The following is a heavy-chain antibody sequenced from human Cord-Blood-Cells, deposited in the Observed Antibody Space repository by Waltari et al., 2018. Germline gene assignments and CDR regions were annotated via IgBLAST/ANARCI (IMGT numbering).Heavy chain of an antibody. J-gene: IGHJ6*03. Sequence: QVQLVQSGAEVKKPGSSVKVSCKASGGTFSSYAISWVRQAPGQGLEWRGGIIPIFGTANYAQRCQDRVTMTADESTSTAYMELSSLRSEDTAVYYCARDPIAARLNYYYYYYMDVWGKGTTVTVSS. CDR1: GGTFSSYA. D-gene: IGHD6-6*01. CDR2: IIPIFGTA. V-gene: IGHV1-69*01. CDR3: ARDPIAARLNYYYYYYMDV.